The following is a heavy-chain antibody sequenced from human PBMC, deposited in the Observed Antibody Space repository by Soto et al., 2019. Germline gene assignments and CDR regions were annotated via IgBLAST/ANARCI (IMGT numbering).Heavy chain of an antibody. J-gene: IGHJ6*03. V-gene: IGHV3-53*04. CDR1: GFTVSSNY. CDR2: IYSGGST. CDR3: ARDRQYSYYVGYYYYYMDV. Sequence: EVQLVESEGGLVQPAGSLRLSCAASGFTVSSNYMSWVRQAPGKGLEWVSVIYSGGSTYYADSVKGRFTISRHNSKNTLYLQMNSLRAEDTAVYYCARDRQYSYYVGYYYYYMDVWGKGTTVTVSS. D-gene: IGHD4-4*01.